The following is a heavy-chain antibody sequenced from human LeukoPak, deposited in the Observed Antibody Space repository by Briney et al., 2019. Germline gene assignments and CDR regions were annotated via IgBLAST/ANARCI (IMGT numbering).Heavy chain of an antibody. CDR3: ARDMIAVRPNWFDP. CDR2: ISAYNGNT. CDR1: GYTFTTYG. D-gene: IGHD6-6*01. Sequence: ASVKVSCKASGYTFTTYGISWVRQAPGQGLEWMGWISAYNGNTNYAQTLQGRVTMTTDTSTSTAYMELRSLRSDDTAVYYCARDMIAVRPNWFDPWGQGTLVTVSS. V-gene: IGHV1-18*01. J-gene: IGHJ5*02.